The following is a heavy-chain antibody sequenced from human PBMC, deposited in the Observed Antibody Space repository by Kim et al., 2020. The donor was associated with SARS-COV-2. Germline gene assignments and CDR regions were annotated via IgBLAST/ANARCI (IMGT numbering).Heavy chain of an antibody. V-gene: IGHV3-74*01. Sequence: GGSLRLSCAASGFTITSYWMHWVRQAPGEGLVWVSRINTDGSSTSYADSVKGRFTISRDNAKNTLFLQMNSLRAEDTAVYYCARDIAPRPGMDVWGQGTTVTVSS. D-gene: IGHD6-6*01. CDR3: ARDIAPRPGMDV. J-gene: IGHJ6*02. CDR2: INTDGSST. CDR1: GFTITSYW.